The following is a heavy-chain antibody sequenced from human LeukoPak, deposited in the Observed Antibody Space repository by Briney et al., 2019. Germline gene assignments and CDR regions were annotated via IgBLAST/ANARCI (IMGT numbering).Heavy chain of an antibody. V-gene: IGHV4-31*02. J-gene: IGHJ5*02. CDR2: IYYSGST. D-gene: IGHD5-12*01. CDR3: ARFSGYPSNWFDP. Sequence: SQTLSLTWTVSGGSISSGGYYWSWIRQHPGKGLEWIGYIYYSGSTYYNPSLKSRVTISVDTSKNQFSLKLSSVTAADTAVYYCARFSGYPSNWFDPWGQGTLVTVSS. CDR1: GGSISSGGYY.